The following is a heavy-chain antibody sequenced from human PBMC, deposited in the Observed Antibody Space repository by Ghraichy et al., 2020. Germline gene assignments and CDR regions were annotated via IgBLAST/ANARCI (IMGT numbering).Heavy chain of an antibody. CDR1: GASITTYY. V-gene: IGHV4-59*01. CDR2: IHYSGST. CDR3: ATRAYSGDGYYFDY. J-gene: IGHJ4*02. Sequence: SETLSLTCAVSGASITTYYWTWIRQPPGKGLEWIGYIHYSGSTNYNPSLKRRVTFSLDTSKNQFSLNLSSVTAADTAVYYCATRAYSGDGYYFDYWGPGILVTVSS. D-gene: IGHD2-21*02.